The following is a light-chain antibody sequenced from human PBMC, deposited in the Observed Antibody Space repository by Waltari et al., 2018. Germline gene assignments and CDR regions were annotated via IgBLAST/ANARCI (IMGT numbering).Light chain of an antibody. CDR2: WAS. V-gene: IGKV4-1*01. J-gene: IGKJ2*01. CDR3: MQARQTPFT. Sequence: DIVMTQSPDRLAVSLGERATINCKSSQSVLYSSDNKNYLTWYQQKPGQPPKLLLYWASTRESGVPDRFSGSGSGTEFALTISGLQAEDVAVYYCMQARQTPFTFGQGTKLEI. CDR1: QSVLYSSDNKNY.